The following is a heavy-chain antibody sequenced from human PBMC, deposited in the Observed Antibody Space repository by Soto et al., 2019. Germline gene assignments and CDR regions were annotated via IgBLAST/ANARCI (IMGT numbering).Heavy chain of an antibody. CDR2: IYPGDSDT. V-gene: IGHV5-51*01. CDR3: ARHTVTTTWEKGEFDY. J-gene: IGHJ4*02. CDR1: GYSFTTYW. Sequence: GESLKISCKGSGYSFTTYWIGWVRQMPGKGLEWMGIIYPGDSDTRYSPSFQGQVTISADKSISTAYLQWSSLKASDTAMYYCARHTVTTTWEKGEFDYWGQGTLVTVSS. D-gene: IGHD4-17*01.